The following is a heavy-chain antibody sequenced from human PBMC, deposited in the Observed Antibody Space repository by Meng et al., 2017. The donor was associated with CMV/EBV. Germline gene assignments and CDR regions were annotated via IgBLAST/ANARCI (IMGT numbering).Heavy chain of an antibody. J-gene: IGHJ4*02. CDR2: IKQDGSEK. CDR1: GFTFSSYW. Sequence: GESLKISCAASGFTFSSYWMSWVRQAPGKGLEWVANIKQDGSEKYYVDSVKGRFTISRDNAKNSLYLQMNSLRAEDTAVYYCARDIVVPATASYYFDYWGQGTLVTVSS. D-gene: IGHD2-2*01. CDR3: ARDIVVPATASYYFDY. V-gene: IGHV3-7*01.